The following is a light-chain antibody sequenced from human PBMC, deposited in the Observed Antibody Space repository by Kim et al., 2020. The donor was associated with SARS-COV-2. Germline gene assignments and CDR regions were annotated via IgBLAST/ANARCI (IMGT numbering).Light chain of an antibody. Sequence: SPGEKATLSCRASRGVTSNYLAWYQQEPGQAPRLLIYIASSRATGIPDRFSGSGSGTEFTLTISRLEPEDFAVYYCHQYGSPPSTFGQGTRLEIK. V-gene: IGKV3-20*01. CDR2: IAS. CDR3: HQYGSPPST. J-gene: IGKJ5*01. CDR1: RGVTSNY.